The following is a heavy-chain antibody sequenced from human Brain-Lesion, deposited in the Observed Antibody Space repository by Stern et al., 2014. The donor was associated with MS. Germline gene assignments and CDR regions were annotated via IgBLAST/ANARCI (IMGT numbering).Heavy chain of an antibody. CDR3: AHGSGWLSDY. CDR2: IYWDDTK. J-gene: IGHJ4*02. V-gene: IGHV2-5*02. CDR1: GFSLNSRAVG. Sequence: QVTLKQSGPTLVKPTQTLTLTCTFSGFSLNSRAVGESWIRQPPGKALEWLALIYWDDTKHYRPSLESRLTITKDTSKNQVVLTMTNMDPVDTATYYCAHGSGWLSDYWGQGALVTVS. D-gene: IGHD6-19*01.